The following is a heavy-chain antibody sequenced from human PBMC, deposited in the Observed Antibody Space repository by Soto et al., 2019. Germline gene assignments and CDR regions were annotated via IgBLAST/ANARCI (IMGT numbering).Heavy chain of an antibody. CDR3: ARGVPGYCSGGSCYTWVHGAFEI. D-gene: IGHD2-15*01. CDR1: GGSISSSSYY. V-gene: IGHV4-39*01. CDR2: IYYSGST. Sequence: SETLSLTCTVSGGSISSSSYYWGWIRQPPGKGLEWIGSIYYSGSTYYNPSLKSRVTISVDTSKNQFSLKLSSVTAADTAVYYCARGVPGYCSGGSCYTWVHGAFEIRGQGTLVIVSS. J-gene: IGHJ3*02.